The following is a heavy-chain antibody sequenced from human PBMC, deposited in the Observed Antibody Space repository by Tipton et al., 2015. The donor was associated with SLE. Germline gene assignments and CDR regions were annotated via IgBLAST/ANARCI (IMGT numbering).Heavy chain of an antibody. Sequence: TLSLTCSVSGGSISSNYWIWIRQPPGKGLEWIGYISYGGGTNYNPSLKSRVTISVDTAKNQFSLKLTSVTAADTAVYYCARDSSGGYNWFDPWGQGTLVTVSS. CDR2: ISYGGGT. CDR1: GGSISSNY. D-gene: IGHD3-22*01. CDR3: ARDSSGGYNWFDP. J-gene: IGHJ5*02. V-gene: IGHV4-59*01.